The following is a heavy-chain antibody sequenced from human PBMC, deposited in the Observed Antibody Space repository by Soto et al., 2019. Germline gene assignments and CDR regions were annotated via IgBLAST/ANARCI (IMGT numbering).Heavy chain of an antibody. CDR2: IYYSGST. Sequence: SETLSLTCTVSGGSISSYYWSWIRQPPGKGLEWIGYIYYSGSTNYNPSLKSRVTISVDTSKNQFSLKLSSVTAADTAVYYCARDNVAAAGSYYFDYWGQGTLVTSPQ. CDR1: GGSISSYY. V-gene: IGHV4-59*12. CDR3: ARDNVAAAGSYYFDY. J-gene: IGHJ4*02. D-gene: IGHD6-13*01.